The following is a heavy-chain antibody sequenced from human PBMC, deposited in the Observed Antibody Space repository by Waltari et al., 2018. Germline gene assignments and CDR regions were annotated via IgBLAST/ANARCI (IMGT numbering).Heavy chain of an antibody. D-gene: IGHD3-10*01. J-gene: IGHJ4*02. Sequence: EVQLVESGGGLVKPGGSLRLSCAASGFTFGSYWMSGVRQAPGKGLEWVANIKQDGSEKYYVDSVKGRFTISRDNAKNSLYLQMNSLRAEDTAVYYCASLLLYRGGFDYWGQGTLVTVSS. CDR1: GFTFGSYW. V-gene: IGHV3-7*01. CDR2: IKQDGSEK. CDR3: ASLLLYRGGFDY.